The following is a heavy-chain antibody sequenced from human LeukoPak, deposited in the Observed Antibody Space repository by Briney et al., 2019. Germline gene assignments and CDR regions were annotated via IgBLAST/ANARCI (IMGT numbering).Heavy chain of an antibody. D-gene: IGHD4-17*01. J-gene: IGHJ2*01. V-gene: IGHV3-21*01. CDR1: GFTFNSYS. Sequence: GGSLRLSCAASGFTFNSYSMNWVRQAPGKGLEWVSSISSSSSYIYNADSVKGRFTISRDNAKNSLYLQMNSLRAEDTAVYYCARFGGTVTSYYWYFDLWGRGTLVTVSS. CDR3: ARFGGTVTSYYWYFDL. CDR2: ISSSSSYI.